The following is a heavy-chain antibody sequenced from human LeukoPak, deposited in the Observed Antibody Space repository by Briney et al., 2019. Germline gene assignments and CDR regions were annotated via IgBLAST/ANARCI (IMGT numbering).Heavy chain of an antibody. D-gene: IGHD3-10*01. V-gene: IGHV3-23*01. Sequence: HTGGSLRLSCAASGFTFSSYAMSWVHQAPGKGLEWVSGISGSGGSTYYADSVKGRFTISRDNSKNTLYLQMNSLRAEDTAVYYCAKITRYGSGFLDYWGQGTLVTVSS. CDR3: AKITRYGSGFLDY. CDR1: GFTFSSYA. J-gene: IGHJ4*02. CDR2: ISGSGGST.